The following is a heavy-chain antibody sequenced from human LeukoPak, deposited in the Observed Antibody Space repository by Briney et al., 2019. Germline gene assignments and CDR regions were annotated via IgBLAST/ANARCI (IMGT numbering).Heavy chain of an antibody. D-gene: IGHD4-17*01. Sequence: SETLSLTCTVSGGSISSYYWSWIRQPPGKGLEWIGYIYYSGSTNYNPSLKSRVTISVDTSKNQFSLKLSSVTAADTAAYYCARDALYGDYPNWFDPWGQGTLVTVSS. CDR3: ARDALYGDYPNWFDP. CDR1: GGSISSYY. J-gene: IGHJ5*02. V-gene: IGHV4-59*01. CDR2: IYYSGST.